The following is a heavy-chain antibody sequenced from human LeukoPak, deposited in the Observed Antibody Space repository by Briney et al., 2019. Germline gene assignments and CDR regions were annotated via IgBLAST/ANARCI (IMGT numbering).Heavy chain of an antibody. CDR2: FSGSGGNT. CDR1: GFTFSNYA. J-gene: IGHJ4*02. Sequence: PGGSLRLSCAASGFTFSNYAMNWVRQAPGKGLEWVSTFSGSGGNTYYADSVKGRFTISRDDSKSTLYLQVDSLRAEDTAVYYCARDLGIAARPVFDQWGQGTLVTVSS. D-gene: IGHD6-6*01. CDR3: ARDLGIAARPVFDQ. V-gene: IGHV3-23*01.